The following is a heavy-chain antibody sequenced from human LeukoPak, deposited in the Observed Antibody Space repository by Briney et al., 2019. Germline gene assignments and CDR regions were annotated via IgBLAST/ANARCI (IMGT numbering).Heavy chain of an antibody. CDR1: GFTFSSYS. CDR3: ARAMLVPTLFDY. J-gene: IGHJ4*02. V-gene: IGHV3-48*04. Sequence: GGSLRLSCAASGFTFSSYSMNWVRQAPGEGLEWVSYISSGTSTKYYADSVKGRFTISRDNAKNSLYLLMTSLRADDTAVYYCARAMLVPTLFDYWGQGSLVTVSS. CDR2: ISSGTSTK. D-gene: IGHD3-10*01.